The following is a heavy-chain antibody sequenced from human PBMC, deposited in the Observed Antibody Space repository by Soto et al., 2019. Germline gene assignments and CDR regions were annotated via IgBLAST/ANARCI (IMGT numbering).Heavy chain of an antibody. D-gene: IGHD3-22*01. J-gene: IGHJ4*02. CDR3: ARHGDYYDSSGYPIFDY. Sequence: SKTLSLTCTVSGGSISRYYWSWIRQPPGKGLEWIGYMYNTGSTVYNPPFKSRVTISVDTSKNQFSLKLSSVTAADTAVYYCARHGDYYDSSGYPIFDYWGQGTLVTVSS. CDR1: GGSISRYY. CDR2: MYNTGST. V-gene: IGHV4-59*01.